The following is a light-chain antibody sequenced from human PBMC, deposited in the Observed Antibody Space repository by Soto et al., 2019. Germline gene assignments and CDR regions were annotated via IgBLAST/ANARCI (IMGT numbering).Light chain of an antibody. CDR3: LQYDNWPRT. J-gene: IGKJ1*01. CDR1: QSVGIN. V-gene: IGKV3-15*01. CDR2: GAS. Sequence: DIVLTQSSATLSVSPGGRATLSCRASQSVGINLAWYQQKPGQAPRLLIYGASTRATGIPARFSGNGSGTEFTLTISSLQSEDFAVYYCLQYDNWPRTFGQGTKVEVK.